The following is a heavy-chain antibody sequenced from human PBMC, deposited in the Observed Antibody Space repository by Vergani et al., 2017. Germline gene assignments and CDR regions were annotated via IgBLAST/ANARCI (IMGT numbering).Heavy chain of an antibody. CDR3: AKSSYSSSSGYYYDYMDV. V-gene: IGHV3-33*06. Sequence: QVQLLESGGGVVQTGRSLRLSCAASGFRFSSYGMKWVRQAPGKGLEWVAVIWYDGSNKYYADTVKGRFTISRDNSKNTLYLQMNSLRAEDTAVYYCAKSSYSSSSGYYYDYMDVWGKGTTVTVSS. CDR1: GFRFSSYG. CDR2: IWYDGSNK. D-gene: IGHD6-6*01. J-gene: IGHJ6*03.